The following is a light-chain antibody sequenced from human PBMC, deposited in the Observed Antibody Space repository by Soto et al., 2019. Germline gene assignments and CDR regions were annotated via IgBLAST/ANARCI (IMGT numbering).Light chain of an antibody. J-gene: IGKJ2*01. Sequence: EIVMTQSPASLSVSPGDGATLSCRASQSVASNVAWYQQKPGQGPMLLIHGSSTRAVGVPARFSGSGSGTDFTLTISSLQSEDFAVYYCQQYHNWPPQYSFGQGTKLQIK. CDR1: QSVASN. CDR3: QQYHNWPPQYS. CDR2: GSS. V-gene: IGKV3-15*01.